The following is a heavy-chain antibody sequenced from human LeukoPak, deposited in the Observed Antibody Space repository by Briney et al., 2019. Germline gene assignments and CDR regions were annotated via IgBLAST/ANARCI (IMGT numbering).Heavy chain of an antibody. Sequence: SETLSLTCTVSGGSISGYYWSWIRQPAGKGLEWIGRIYTSGSTNYNPSLKSRVTMSVDTSKNQFSLKLSSVTAADTAVYYCAREQAYYYDSSGYHFDYWGQGTLVTVSS. CDR3: AREQAYYYDSSGYHFDY. CDR1: GGSISGYY. V-gene: IGHV4-4*07. J-gene: IGHJ4*02. D-gene: IGHD3-22*01. CDR2: IYTSGST.